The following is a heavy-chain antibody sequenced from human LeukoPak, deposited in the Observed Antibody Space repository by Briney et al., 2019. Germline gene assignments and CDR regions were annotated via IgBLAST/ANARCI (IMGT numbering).Heavy chain of an antibody. V-gene: IGHV1-8*01. Sequence: ASVKVSCKASGYTFTSYDINWVRQATGQGLEWMGWMNPNSGNTGYAQKFKGRVTMTRNTSISTAYMELSSLRSEDTAVYYCARGAGGTSGDYYYYYGMDVWGQGTTVTVSS. CDR2: MNPNSGNT. CDR3: ARGAGGTSGDYYYYYGMDV. J-gene: IGHJ6*02. CDR1: GYTFTSYD. D-gene: IGHD1-14*01.